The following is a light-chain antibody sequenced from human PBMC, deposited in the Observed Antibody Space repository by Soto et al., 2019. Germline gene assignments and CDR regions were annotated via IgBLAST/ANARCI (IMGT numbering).Light chain of an antibody. J-gene: IGKJ1*01. CDR3: QQYNSYST. V-gene: IGKV1-5*01. CDR1: HSLNGR. CDR2: DVS. Sequence: DIQMTQSPSTLSSSIGDRVTITCRASHSLNGRLAWYRQRPGHAPDLLIYDVSTLETGVPSRFSGTGSETEFTLTIRGLQPDDFATYYCQQYNSYSTFGPGTTVEIK.